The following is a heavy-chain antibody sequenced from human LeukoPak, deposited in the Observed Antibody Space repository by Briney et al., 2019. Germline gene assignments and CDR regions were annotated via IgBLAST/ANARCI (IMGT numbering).Heavy chain of an antibody. CDR3: ATELGATYDNYYHGMDV. CDR2: INPNSGGT. V-gene: IGHV1-2*02. J-gene: IGHJ6*02. D-gene: IGHD1-26*01. CDR1: GCTFTDYY. Sequence: ASVKVSCKASGCTFTDYYMHWVRQAPGQGLEWMGWINPNSGGTNYAQKFQDRVTMTRDTSISTAYMELSSLRSDDTAVYYCATELGATYDNYYHGMDVWGQGTTVTVSS.